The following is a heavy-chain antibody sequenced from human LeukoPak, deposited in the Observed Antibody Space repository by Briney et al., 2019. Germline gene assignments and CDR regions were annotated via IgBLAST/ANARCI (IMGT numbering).Heavy chain of an antibody. J-gene: IGHJ5*02. Sequence: GGSLRLSCAASGFTFSSYSMNWVRQAPGKGLEWVSAISSSSSYIYYADSVKGRFTISRDNAKNSLYLQMNSLRAEDTAVYYCAREYGSSGWYYNWFDPWGQGTLVTVSS. CDR3: AREYGSSGWYYNWFDP. D-gene: IGHD6-19*01. CDR2: ISSSSSYI. CDR1: GFTFSSYS. V-gene: IGHV3-21*01.